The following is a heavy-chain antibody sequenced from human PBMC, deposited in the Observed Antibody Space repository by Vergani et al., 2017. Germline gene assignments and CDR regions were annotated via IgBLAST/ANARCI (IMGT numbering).Heavy chain of an antibody. D-gene: IGHD5-18*01. V-gene: IGHV3-9*01. CDR2: ISWNSGSI. J-gene: IGHJ3*02. CDR3: AKDRGYSYGVLDAFDI. Sequence: EVQLVESGGGLVKPGGSLRLSCAASGFTFSSYSMNWVRQAPGKGLEWVSGISWNSGSIGYADSVKGRFTISRDNAKNSLYLQMNSLRAEDTALYYCAKDRGYSYGVLDAFDIWGQGTMVTVSS. CDR1: GFTFSSYS.